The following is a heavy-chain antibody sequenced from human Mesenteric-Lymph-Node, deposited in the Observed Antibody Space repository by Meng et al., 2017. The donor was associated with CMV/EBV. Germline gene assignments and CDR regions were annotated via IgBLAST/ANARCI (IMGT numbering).Heavy chain of an antibody. V-gene: IGHV4-34*01. CDR2: IHHSGST. Sequence: SFSDYYWAWSRQRPGKGLEWIGEIHHSGSTSYNPSLKSRVTISVDTSKKQFSLKVTSVTAADTAVYYCARVRGRWLKLRYGYYFDYWGQGTLVTVSS. J-gene: IGHJ4*02. CDR1: SFSDYY. CDR3: ARVRGRWLKLRYGYYFDY. D-gene: IGHD5-24*01.